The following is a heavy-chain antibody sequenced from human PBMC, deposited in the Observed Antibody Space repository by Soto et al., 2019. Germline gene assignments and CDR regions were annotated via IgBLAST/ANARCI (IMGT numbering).Heavy chain of an antibody. Sequence: GPLRVSCGAAEWTSSNYAMILVRQDTWKGLEWVSAISYGGGTTYYADSVKGRFTISRDNSKNTLYLQMNSLRAEDTAVYYCAKNPGYYYDSTGYHFDYWGQGTLVTVSS. CDR1: EWTSSNYA. D-gene: IGHD3-22*01. CDR2: ISYGGGTT. CDR3: AKNPGYYYDSTGYHFDY. J-gene: IGHJ4*02. V-gene: IGHV3-23*01.